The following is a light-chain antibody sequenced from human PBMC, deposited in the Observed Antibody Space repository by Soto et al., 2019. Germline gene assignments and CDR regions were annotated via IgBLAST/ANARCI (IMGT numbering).Light chain of an antibody. CDR1: SSDVGGYNY. V-gene: IGLV2-14*01. J-gene: IGLJ1*01. CDR2: DVT. Sequence: QSVLTQPASVSGSPGQSSTISCTGTSSDVGGYNYVSWYQQHPGKAPKLMIYDVTNRPSGVSSRFSGSKSGNTASLTISGLQAEDEADYYCASYTSSATYVIGTGTKVTVL. CDR3: ASYTSSATYV.